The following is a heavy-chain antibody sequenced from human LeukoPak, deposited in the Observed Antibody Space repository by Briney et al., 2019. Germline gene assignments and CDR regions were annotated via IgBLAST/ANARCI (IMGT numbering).Heavy chain of an antibody. V-gene: IGHV4-34*01. CDR3: ARGRAAAGTDY. J-gene: IGHJ4*02. CDR1: GGSFSGYY. Sequence: SETLSLTCAVYGGSFSGYYWSWLRQPPGKGLEWIGEINHSGSTNYNPSLKSRVTISVDTSMNQFSLKRSSVTAADTAVYYCARGRAAAGTDYWGQGTLVTVSS. CDR2: INHSGST. D-gene: IGHD6-13*01.